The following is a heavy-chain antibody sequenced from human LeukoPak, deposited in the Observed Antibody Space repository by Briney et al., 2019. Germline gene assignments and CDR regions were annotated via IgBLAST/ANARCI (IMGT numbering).Heavy chain of an antibody. CDR3: ARDAGYCSSETCYDDAFDI. J-gene: IGHJ3*02. CDR2: ISASNGNT. Sequence: ASVKVSCKAAGYSISSNGISWVRQAPGQGLEWMGWISASNGNTNYTQKLQGRVIMTTDTSTTTAYMDLRSLRSDDTAVYYCARDAGYCSSETCYDDAFDIWGQGTMVTVSS. CDR1: GYSISSNG. D-gene: IGHD2-2*01. V-gene: IGHV1-18*01.